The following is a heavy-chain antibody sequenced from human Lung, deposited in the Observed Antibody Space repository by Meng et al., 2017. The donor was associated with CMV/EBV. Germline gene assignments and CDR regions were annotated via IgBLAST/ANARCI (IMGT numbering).Heavy chain of an antibody. CDR2: ISSSSSYI. V-gene: IGHV3-21*01. Sequence: SCAASGFTFSSYSMNWVRQAPGKGLEWVSSISSSSSYIYYADSVKGRFTISRDNAKNSLYLQMNSLRAEDTAVYYCARDGSFWSGYYAPVAFDIXGQGTMVTVSS. J-gene: IGHJ3*02. D-gene: IGHD3-3*01. CDR3: ARDGSFWSGYYAPVAFDI. CDR1: GFTFSSYS.